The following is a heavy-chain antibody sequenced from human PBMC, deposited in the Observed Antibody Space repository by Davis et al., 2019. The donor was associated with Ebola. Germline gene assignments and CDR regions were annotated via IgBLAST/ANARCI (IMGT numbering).Heavy chain of an antibody. D-gene: IGHD3-3*01. Sequence: SETLSLTCTVSGGSISSSSYYWGWIRQPPGKGLEWIGSIYYSGSTYYNPSLKSRVTISVDTSKNQFSLKLSSVTAADTAVYYCARHDYDFWSGYYGSNWFDPWGQGTLVTVSS. CDR2: IYYSGST. J-gene: IGHJ5*02. CDR1: GGSISSSSYY. V-gene: IGHV4-39*01. CDR3: ARHDYDFWSGYYGSNWFDP.